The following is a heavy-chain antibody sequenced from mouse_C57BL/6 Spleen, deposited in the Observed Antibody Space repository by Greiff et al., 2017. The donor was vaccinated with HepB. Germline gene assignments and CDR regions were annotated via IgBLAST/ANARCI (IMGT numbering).Heavy chain of an antibody. Sequence: QVQLQQSGADLARPGASVKLSCKASGYTFTSYGISWVKQRTGQGLEWIGEIYPRSCNTYYNEKFKGKATLTADKSSSSAYMELRSLTSEDSAFYFCARELIYYDYSYAMDYWGQGTSVTVSS. CDR1: GYTFTSYG. D-gene: IGHD2-4*01. CDR2: IYPRSCNT. CDR3: ARELIYYDYSYAMDY. J-gene: IGHJ4*01. V-gene: IGHV1-81*01.